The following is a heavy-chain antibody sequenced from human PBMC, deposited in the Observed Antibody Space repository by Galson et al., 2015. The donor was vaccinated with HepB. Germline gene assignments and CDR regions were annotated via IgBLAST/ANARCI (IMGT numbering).Heavy chain of an antibody. CDR2: ISYDGSNK. Sequence: SLRLSCAASGFTFSSYGMNWVRQAPGKGLEWVAVISYDGSNKYYADSVKGRFTISRDNSKNTLYLQMNSLRAEDTDVYYCAKDLSGGGLYSSCWYGFDYWGQGTLVTVSS. D-gene: IGHD6-19*01. CDR3: AKDLSGGGLYSSCWYGFDY. CDR1: GFTFSSYG. J-gene: IGHJ4*02. V-gene: IGHV3-30*18.